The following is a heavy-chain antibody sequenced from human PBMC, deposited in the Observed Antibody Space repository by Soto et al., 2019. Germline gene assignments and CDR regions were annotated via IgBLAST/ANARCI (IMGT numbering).Heavy chain of an antibody. D-gene: IGHD3-16*02. J-gene: IGHJ4*02. CDR1: GFTFSSYA. CDR3: AKDPTDRSTKYYDYIWGSYRPFDY. CDR2: ISGSGGST. Sequence: PGGSLRLSCAASGFTFSSYAMSWVRQAPGKGLEWVSAISGSGGSTYYADSVKGRFTISRDNSKNTLYLQMNSLRAEDTAVYYCAKDPTDRSTKYYDYIWGSYRPFDYWGQGTLVTVS. V-gene: IGHV3-23*01.